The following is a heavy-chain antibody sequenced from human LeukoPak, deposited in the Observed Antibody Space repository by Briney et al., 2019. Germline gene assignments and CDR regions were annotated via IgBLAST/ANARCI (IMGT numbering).Heavy chain of an antibody. CDR3: ARGPLGGPAGYYDILTGRYYFDY. V-gene: IGHV3-7*01. D-gene: IGHD3-9*01. J-gene: IGHJ4*02. CDR1: GFTFSSYW. Sequence: GGSMRLSCAASGFTFSSYWMSWVRQAPGKGLEWVANIKQDGSEKYYVDSVKGRFTISRDNAKNSLYLQMNSLRAEDTAVYYCARGPLGGPAGYYDILTGRYYFDYWGQGTLVTVSS. CDR2: IKQDGSEK.